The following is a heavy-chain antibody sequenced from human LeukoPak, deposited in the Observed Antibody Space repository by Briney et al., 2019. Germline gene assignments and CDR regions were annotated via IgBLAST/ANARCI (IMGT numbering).Heavy chain of an antibody. V-gene: IGHV3-30*18. CDR3: AKDYYGSGSYSSSFYYYYGMDV. CDR1: GFTFSSYG. J-gene: IGHJ6*02. Sequence: GGSLRLSCAASGFTFSSYGMHWVRQAPGKGLEWVAVISYDGSNKYYADSVKGRFTISRDNSKNTLYLQMNSLGAEDTAVYYCAKDYYGSGSYSSSFYYYYGMDVWGQGTTVTVSS. CDR2: ISYDGSNK. D-gene: IGHD3-10*01.